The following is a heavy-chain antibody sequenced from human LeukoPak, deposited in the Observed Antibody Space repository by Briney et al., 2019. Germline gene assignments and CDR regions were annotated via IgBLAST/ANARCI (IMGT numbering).Heavy chain of an antibody. J-gene: IGHJ4*02. V-gene: IGHV3-23*01. CDR3: ARGDSSGYEFDY. D-gene: IGHD3-22*01. Sequence: PGETLRLSCAASGFTFSSYGMSWVRQAPGKGLEWVSGISGSGGSTYYADSVKGRFTISRDNTKNSLYLQMNSLRAEDTAVYYCARGDSSGYEFDYWGQGTLVTVSS. CDR1: GFTFSSYG. CDR2: ISGSGGST.